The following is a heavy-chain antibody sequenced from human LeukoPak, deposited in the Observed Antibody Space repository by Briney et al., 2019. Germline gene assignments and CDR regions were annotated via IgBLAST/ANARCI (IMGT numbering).Heavy chain of an antibody. CDR2: ISYDGSNK. CDR3: ARGSDVLLWFGESKY. J-gene: IGHJ4*02. D-gene: IGHD3-10*01. CDR1: GFTFSSYA. Sequence: GRSLRLSCAASGFTFSSYAMHWVRQAPGKGLEWVAVISYDGSNKYYADSVKGRFTISRDNSKNTLYLQMNSLRAEDTAVYYCARGSDVLLWFGESKYSGQGTLVTVSS. V-gene: IGHV3-30*04.